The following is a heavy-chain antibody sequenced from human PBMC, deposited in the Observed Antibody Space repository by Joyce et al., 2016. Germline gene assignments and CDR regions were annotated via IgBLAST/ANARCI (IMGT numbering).Heavy chain of an antibody. CDR3: ARSLAYDYGDYIFNY. J-gene: IGHJ4*02. CDR2: IYSGVSGGST. CDR1: GFPVSSNY. Sequence: EVQLVESGGGLIQPGGSLRLSCAASGFPVSSNYMSWVRQAPGKVLDWVSIIYSGVSGGSTYYADSVKGRFTISRDNSKNTLYLQMNSLRAEDTAVYYCARSLAYDYGDYIFNYWGQGTLVTVSS. V-gene: IGHV3-53*01. D-gene: IGHD4-17*01.